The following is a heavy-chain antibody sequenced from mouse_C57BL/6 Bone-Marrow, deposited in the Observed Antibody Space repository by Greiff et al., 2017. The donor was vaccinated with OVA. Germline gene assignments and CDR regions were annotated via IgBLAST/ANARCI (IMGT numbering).Heavy chain of an antibody. CDR3: ARYDGYWYFDV. J-gene: IGHJ1*03. CDR1: GYTFTDYY. Sequence: EVQLQQSGPELVKPGASVKISCKASGYTFTDYYMNWVKQSHGKSLEWIGDINPKNGGTSYNQKFKGKATLTVDKSSSTAYMELRSLTSEDSAVYYCARYDGYWYFDVWGTGTTVTVSS. CDR2: INPKNGGT. D-gene: IGHD2-3*01. V-gene: IGHV1-26*01.